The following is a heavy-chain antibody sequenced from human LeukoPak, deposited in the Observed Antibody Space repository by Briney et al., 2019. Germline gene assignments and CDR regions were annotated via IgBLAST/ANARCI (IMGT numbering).Heavy chain of an antibody. CDR2: ISSSSSYI. J-gene: IGHJ4*03. CDR3: ARDAAAAGTDYFDY. D-gene: IGHD6-13*01. V-gene: IGHV3-21*01. CDR1: GFTFSSYS. Sequence: PGGSLRLSCAASGFTFSSYSMNWVRQAPGKGLEWVSSISSSSSYIYYADSVKGRFTISRDNAKNSLYLQMNSLRAEDTAVYYCARDAAAAGTDYFDYWGQGTMVTVSS.